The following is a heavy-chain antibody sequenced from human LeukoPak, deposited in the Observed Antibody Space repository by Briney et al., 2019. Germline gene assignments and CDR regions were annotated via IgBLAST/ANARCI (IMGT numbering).Heavy chain of an antibody. CDR1: GFTLSSYG. D-gene: IGHD2-2*01. V-gene: IGHV3-30*18. CDR2: ISYDGSSK. CDR3: AKAADQYHYSYIFYIHV. Sequence: AGSLSLSCAASGFTLSSYGMHWVRQAPGKGLEWVAVISYDGSSKDYADSVKGRFTISRDNSKNTLYLQMNSLRVEDTAVYYCAKAADQYHYSYIFYIHVWGKGTTVTVSS. J-gene: IGHJ6*03.